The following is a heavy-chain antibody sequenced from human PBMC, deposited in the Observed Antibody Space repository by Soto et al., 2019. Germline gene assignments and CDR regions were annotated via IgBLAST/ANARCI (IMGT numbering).Heavy chain of an antibody. CDR3: ARDDDYEANAIDL. CDR1: GFTFSRYG. V-gene: IGHV3-33*01. J-gene: IGHJ5*02. D-gene: IGHD4-17*01. Sequence: ESGGGVVQPGRSLRLSCVASGFTFSRYGMHWVRQAPGKGLEWVAVIWNDGSKQVYDDSVKGRFTISRDNSKNTLYLEMGSMRDEDTSVYYCARDDDYEANAIDLWGQGTLVTVSS. CDR2: IWNDGSKQ.